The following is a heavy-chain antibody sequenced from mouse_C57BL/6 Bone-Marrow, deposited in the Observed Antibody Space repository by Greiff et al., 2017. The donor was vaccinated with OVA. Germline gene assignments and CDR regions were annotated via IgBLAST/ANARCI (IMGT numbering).Heavy chain of an antibody. CDR1: GFTFNTYA. CDR2: IRSKSSNYAT. J-gene: IGHJ1*03. Sequence: EVQLQESGGGLVQPKGSLKLSCAASGFTFNTYAMHWVRQAPGKGLEWVARIRSKSSNYATYYADSVKDRFTISRDDSQSMLYLQMNNLKTEDTAMYYCVRDPITTVVEEGYWYCDVWGTGTTITVSS. CDR3: VRDPITTVVEEGYWYCDV. V-gene: IGHV10-3*01. D-gene: IGHD1-1*01.